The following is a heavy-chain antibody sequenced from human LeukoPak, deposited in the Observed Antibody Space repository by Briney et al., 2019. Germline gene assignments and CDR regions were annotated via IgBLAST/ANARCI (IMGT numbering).Heavy chain of an antibody. CDR3: ARLTTVKVDVGY. Sequence: SETLSLTCTVSGGSISSYYWGWIRQPPGKGLEWIGSIYYSGSTYYNPSPKSRVTISVDTSKNQFSLKLSSVTAADTAVYYCARLTTVKVDVGYWGQGTLVTVSS. D-gene: IGHD4-17*01. V-gene: IGHV4-39*01. CDR2: IYYSGST. CDR1: GGSISSYY. J-gene: IGHJ4*02.